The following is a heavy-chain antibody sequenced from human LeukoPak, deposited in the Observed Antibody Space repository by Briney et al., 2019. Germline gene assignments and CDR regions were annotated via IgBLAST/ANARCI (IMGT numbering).Heavy chain of an antibody. V-gene: IGHV4-38-2*02. Sequence: SETLSLTCTVSGYSISSGYYWGWIRQPPGKGLEWSGSFFHSGNTYYNPSLKSRVTISVDTSKNQFSLKVTSVTAADTAVYYCGQQLVNYWGQGTLVTVSS. CDR3: GQQLVNY. D-gene: IGHD6-13*01. J-gene: IGHJ4*02. CDR1: GYSISSGYY. CDR2: FFHSGNT.